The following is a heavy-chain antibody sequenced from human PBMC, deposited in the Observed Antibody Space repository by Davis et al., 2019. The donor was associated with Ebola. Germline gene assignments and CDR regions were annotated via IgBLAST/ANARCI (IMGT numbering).Heavy chain of an antibody. CDR1: GGSFSGYY. CDR3: ARAVTGPDAFDI. Sequence: PSETLSLTCAVYGGSFSGYYWSWIRQPPGKGLEWIGYIYYSGSTNYNPSLKSRVTMSVDTSKNQFSLKLTSVSAADTAVYYCARAVTGPDAFDIWGQGTMVTVSS. J-gene: IGHJ3*02. V-gene: IGHV4-59*12. CDR2: IYYSGST. D-gene: IGHD6-19*01.